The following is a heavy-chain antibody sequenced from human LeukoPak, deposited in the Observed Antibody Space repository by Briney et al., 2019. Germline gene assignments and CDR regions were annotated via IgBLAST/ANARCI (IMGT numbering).Heavy chain of an antibody. CDR2: TYYRSKYYF. D-gene: IGHD4-11*01. CDR3: ARERLHDYSRTLDY. CDR1: GDSVSTNSAA. Sequence: PSQTLSFTCAISGDSVSTNSAAWNWIRQSPSRGLEWLGRTYYRSKYYFDYAVSVKSRITINPDTSKNQFSLQLSSVTPEDTAVYYCARERLHDYSRTLDYWGQGTLVTVSS. J-gene: IGHJ4*02. V-gene: IGHV6-1*01.